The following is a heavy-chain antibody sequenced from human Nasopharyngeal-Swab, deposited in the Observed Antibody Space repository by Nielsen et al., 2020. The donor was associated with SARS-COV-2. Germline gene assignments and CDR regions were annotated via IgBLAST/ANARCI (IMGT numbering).Heavy chain of an antibody. J-gene: IGHJ5*02. CDR1: GFTFSSYG. D-gene: IGHD6-13*01. CDR3: AKSSSSWYPDWFDP. Sequence: GGSLRLSCAASGFTFSSYGMHWVRQAPGKGLEWVAVISYDGSNKYYADSVKGRFTISRDNSKNTLYLQMNSLRAEDTAVYYCAKSSSSWYPDWFDPWGQGTLVTVSS. CDR2: ISYDGSNK. V-gene: IGHV3-30*18.